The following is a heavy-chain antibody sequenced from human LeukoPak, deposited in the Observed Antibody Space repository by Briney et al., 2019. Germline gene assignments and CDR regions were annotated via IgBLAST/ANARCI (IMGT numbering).Heavy chain of an antibody. CDR1: DDSISSGGHY. CDR2: IYSSGGA. D-gene: IGHD3-10*01. V-gene: IGHV4-30-4*01. CDR3: ARQIIRGNIIVESY. J-gene: IGHJ4*02. Sequence: SQTLSLTCAVSDDSISSGGHYWTWFRQPPGKGREWIGYIYSSGGAYYNPSLRARSTISLDTPTNQFSLRLSSVTAADTAVYYCARQIIRGNIIVESYWGQGTLVTVSS.